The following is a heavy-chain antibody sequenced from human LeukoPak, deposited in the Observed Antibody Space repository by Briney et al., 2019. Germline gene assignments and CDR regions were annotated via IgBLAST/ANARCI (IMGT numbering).Heavy chain of an antibody. J-gene: IGHJ4*02. CDR3: TREGGTSFDY. CDR2: INHSGST. V-gene: IGHV4-34*01. D-gene: IGHD4-23*01. CDR1: GGSFSGYY. Sequence: SETLSLTCAVYGGSFSGYYWSWIRQPPGKGLEWIGEINHSGSTNYNPSLKSRVTISVDMSKSQFSLKLSSVTAADTAVYYCTREGGTSFDYWGQGTLVTVSS.